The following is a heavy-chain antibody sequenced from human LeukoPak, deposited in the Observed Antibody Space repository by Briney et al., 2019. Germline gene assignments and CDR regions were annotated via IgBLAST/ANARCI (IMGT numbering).Heavy chain of an antibody. D-gene: IGHD3-10*01. V-gene: IGHV4-39*07. CDR3: ARDFGVYGSGSYYIPNWFDP. J-gene: IGHJ5*02. CDR2: IYYSGST. Sequence: PSETLSLTCTVSGGSISSSSYYWGWIRQPPGKGLEWIGSIYYSGSTYYNPSLKSRVTISVDTSKNQFSLKLSSVTAADTAVYYCARDFGVYGSGSYYIPNWFDPWGQGTLVTVSS. CDR1: GGSISSSSYY.